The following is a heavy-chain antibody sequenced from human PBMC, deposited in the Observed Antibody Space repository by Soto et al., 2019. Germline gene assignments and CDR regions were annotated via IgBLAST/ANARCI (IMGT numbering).Heavy chain of an antibody. J-gene: IGHJ4*02. Sequence: EVQLLESGGGLVQPGGSLRLSCAASGFTFSSYAMSWVRQAPGKGLEWVSAISGSGGSTYYADSVKGRFTISRDNAKNTLYLQMNSLRAEDTAVYYCARNKWLVNNYFDYWGQGTLVTVSS. CDR2: ISGSGGST. CDR1: GFTFSSYA. CDR3: ARNKWLVNNYFDY. V-gene: IGHV3-23*01. D-gene: IGHD6-19*01.